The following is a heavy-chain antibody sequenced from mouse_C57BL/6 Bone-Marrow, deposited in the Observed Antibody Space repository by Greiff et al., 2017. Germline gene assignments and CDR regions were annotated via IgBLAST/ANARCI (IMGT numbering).Heavy chain of an antibody. Sequence: QVQLQQSGAELVMPGASVKLSCKASGYTFTSYWMHWVKQRPGQGLEWIGEIDPSDSYTNYNQKFKGKSTLTVDKSSSTAYMQLSSLTSEDSAVYYCARRDYGSSSDYWGQGTTLTVSS. J-gene: IGHJ2*01. CDR2: IDPSDSYT. CDR1: GYTFTSYW. D-gene: IGHD1-1*01. CDR3: ARRDYGSSSDY. V-gene: IGHV1-69*01.